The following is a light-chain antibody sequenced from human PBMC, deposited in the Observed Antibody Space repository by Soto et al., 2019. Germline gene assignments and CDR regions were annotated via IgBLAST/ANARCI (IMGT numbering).Light chain of an antibody. CDR3: QQYNNWPPWT. Sequence: EVVMTQSPATLSVSPGERATLSCRASQRVSTNLAWYQQKPGQAPRLLIYGASSRATGIPARFSGSGSGTEFTLTINSLESEDFAVYYCQQYNNWPPWTFGQGTKVDIK. J-gene: IGKJ1*01. V-gene: IGKV3-15*01. CDR1: QRVSTN. CDR2: GAS.